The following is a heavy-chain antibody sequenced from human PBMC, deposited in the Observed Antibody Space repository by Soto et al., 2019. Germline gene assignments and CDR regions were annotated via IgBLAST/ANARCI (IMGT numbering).Heavy chain of an antibody. CDR2: ISGSGGST. V-gene: IGHV3-23*01. Sequence: PGGSLRLSCAASGFTFSSYAMSWVRQAPGKGLEWVSAISGSGGSTYYADSVKGRFTISRDNPKNTLYLQMNSLRAEDTAVYYCAKEVRDTPPAQTWYYYGMDVWGQGTTVTVSS. J-gene: IGHJ6*02. CDR3: AKEVRDTPPAQTWYYYGMDV. CDR1: GFTFSSYA. D-gene: IGHD5-18*01.